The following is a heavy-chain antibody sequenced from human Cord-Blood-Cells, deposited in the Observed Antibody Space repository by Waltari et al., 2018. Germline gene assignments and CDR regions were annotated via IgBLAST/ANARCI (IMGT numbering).Heavy chain of an antibody. D-gene: IGHD6-6*01. CDR1: GFTLSGSA. CDR2: IRSKANSYAT. V-gene: IGHV3-73*02. CDR3: TSAQQLVDY. Sequence: EVKLVESGGGLVQPGGSLKLPCAAYGFTLSGSAMPWVRQASGKGLEWVGHIRSKANSYATAYAASVKGRFTISRDDSKNTAYLQMNSLKTEDTAVYYCTSAQQLVDYWGQGTLVTVSS. J-gene: IGHJ4*02.